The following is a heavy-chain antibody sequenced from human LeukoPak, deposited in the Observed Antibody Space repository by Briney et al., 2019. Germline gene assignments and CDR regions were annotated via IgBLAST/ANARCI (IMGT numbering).Heavy chain of an antibody. D-gene: IGHD3-22*01. CDR3: AKDSGYYYDSSGYYYFDY. CDR1: GFTFSSYA. J-gene: IGHJ4*02. Sequence: DGSLILSCAASGFTFSSYAMTWVRQAPGRGLEWVSAISGSGGSTYYADSVKGRFTISRDNSKNTLYLQMNSLRAEDTAVYYCAKDSGYYYDSSGYYYFDYWGQGTLVTVSS. V-gene: IGHV3-23*01. CDR2: ISGSGGST.